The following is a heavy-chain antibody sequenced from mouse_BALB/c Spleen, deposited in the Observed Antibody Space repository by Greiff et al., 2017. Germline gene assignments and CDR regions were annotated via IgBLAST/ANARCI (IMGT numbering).Heavy chain of an antibody. CDR2: ISSGGSYT. CDR1: GFTFSSYG. CDR3: ALYAMDY. V-gene: IGHV5-6*01. Sequence: EVQLQQSGGDLVKPGGSLKLSCAASGFTFSSYGMSWVRQTPDKRLEWVATISSGGSYTYYPDSVKGRFTISRDNAKNTLYLQMSSLKSEDTAMYYCALYAMDYWGQGTSVTVSS. J-gene: IGHJ4*01.